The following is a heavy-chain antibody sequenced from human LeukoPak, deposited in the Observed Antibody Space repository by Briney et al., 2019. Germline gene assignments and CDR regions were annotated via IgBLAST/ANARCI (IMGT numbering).Heavy chain of an antibody. D-gene: IGHD3-22*01. CDR1: GFTFSSYG. Sequence: GGSLRLSCAASGFTFSSYGMHWVRQAPGKGLEWVAVIWYDGSNKYYADSVKGRFTISRDNSKNTLYLQMNSLRAEDTAVYYCARDPHTGLYDSSGYYPWRAFDIWGQGAMVTVSS. CDR2: IWYDGSNK. J-gene: IGHJ3*02. CDR3: ARDPHTGLYDSSGYYPWRAFDI. V-gene: IGHV3-33*01.